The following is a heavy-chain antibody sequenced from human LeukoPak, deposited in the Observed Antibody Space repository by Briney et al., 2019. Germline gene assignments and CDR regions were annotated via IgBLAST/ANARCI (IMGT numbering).Heavy chain of an antibody. Sequence: ASVKVSCKASGYIFTSYDINWVRQATGQGLECMGWMNPNSGNTGYAQKFQGRVTITRNTSISTAYMELSSLRSEDTAVYYCAREATIAAAGWNYWGQGTLVTVSS. D-gene: IGHD6-13*01. CDR1: GYIFTSYD. V-gene: IGHV1-8*03. CDR2: MNPNSGNT. CDR3: AREATIAAAGWNY. J-gene: IGHJ4*02.